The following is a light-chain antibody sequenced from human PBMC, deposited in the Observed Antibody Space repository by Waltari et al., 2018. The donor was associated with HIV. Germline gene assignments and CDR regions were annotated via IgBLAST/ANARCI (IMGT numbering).Light chain of an antibody. CDR2: RNN. CDR1: SSNIGSNY. J-gene: IGLJ3*02. Sequence: QSVPTQPPSASGTPGQRVTISCSGSSSNIGSNYVYWYQQLPGTAPKLLIYRNNQRPSGVPDRFSGAKSGTSASLAISGLRSEDEADYYCAAWDNSLSAPVFGGGTKLTVL. V-gene: IGLV1-47*01. CDR3: AAWDNSLSAPV.